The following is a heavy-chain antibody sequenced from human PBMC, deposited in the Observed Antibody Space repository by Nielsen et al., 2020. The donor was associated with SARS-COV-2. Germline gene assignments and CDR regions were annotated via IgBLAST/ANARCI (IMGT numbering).Heavy chain of an antibody. V-gene: IGHV1-46*01. J-gene: IGHJ3*02. CDR1: AYIFTSYH. CDR2: INPSGGST. D-gene: IGHD1-1*01. CDR3: GRKATNNAAFDI. Sequence: ASVKVSCNASAYIFTSYHIHWVREVPGQGLEWMGGINPSGGSTMYARQFQGRVTMTRDTSTITVYMELGSLRSEDTAVYYCGRKATNNAAFDIWGQGTMVSVFS.